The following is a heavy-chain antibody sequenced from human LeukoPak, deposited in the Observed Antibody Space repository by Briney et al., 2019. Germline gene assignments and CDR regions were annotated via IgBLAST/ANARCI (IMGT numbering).Heavy chain of an antibody. CDR3: ARHGHHGDHDY. J-gene: IGHJ4*02. CDR2: IYYTGST. D-gene: IGHD2-21*02. Sequence: SSETLSLTCTVSGGSISSYYWSWIRQPPGKGLEWIGYIYYTGSTNYNPSLKSRVSISVDTSKNQFSLKLSSVTAADTAVYYCARHGHHGDHDYWGQGTLVTVSS. CDR1: GGSISSYY. V-gene: IGHV4-59*08.